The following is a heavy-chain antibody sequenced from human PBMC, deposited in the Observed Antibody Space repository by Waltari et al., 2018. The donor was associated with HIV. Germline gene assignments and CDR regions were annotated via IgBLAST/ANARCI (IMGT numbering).Heavy chain of an antibody. CDR1: GFTFSSYA. Sequence: QVQLVESGGGVVQPGRSLRLSCAASGFTFSSYAIHWVRQAQGKGLEWVALISDDGRNQYYADSVKGRFTISRDNSRNTLYLQMNSLRAEDTAVYYCARDNMGYKVRGIIITPGGAFDMWGQGTMVIVSS. V-gene: IGHV3-30*01. J-gene: IGHJ3*02. CDR2: ISDDGRNQ. CDR3: ARDNMGYKVRGIIITPGGAFDM. D-gene: IGHD3-10*01.